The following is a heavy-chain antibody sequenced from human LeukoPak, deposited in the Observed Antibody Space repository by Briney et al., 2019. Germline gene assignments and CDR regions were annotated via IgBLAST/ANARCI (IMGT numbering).Heavy chain of an antibody. D-gene: IGHD3-22*01. J-gene: IGHJ5*02. Sequence: GASVKVSCKASGGTFSSYAISWVRQAPGQVLEWMGGIIPIFGTANYAQKFQGRVTITADESTSTAYMELSSLRSEDTAVYYCAKLPSSGYYYRQDWFDPWGQGTLVTVSS. V-gene: IGHV1-69*13. CDR3: AKLPSSGYYYRQDWFDP. CDR2: IIPIFGTA. CDR1: GGTFSSYA.